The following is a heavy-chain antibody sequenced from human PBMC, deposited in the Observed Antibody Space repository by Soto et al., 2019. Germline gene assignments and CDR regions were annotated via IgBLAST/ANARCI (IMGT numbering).Heavy chain of an antibody. Sequence: QVQLVQSGAEVKKPGASVKVSCKASGYTFISYAMYWLRQAPGQRLEWMGWINAGNGNTKYSQKFQGRVTITRDTSASTAYMELSSLRSEDTALYYCARDLGGMDIWGQGTMVTVSS. D-gene: IGHD3-10*01. J-gene: IGHJ3*02. CDR1: GYTFISYA. CDR2: INAGNGNT. V-gene: IGHV1-3*01. CDR3: ARDLGGMDI.